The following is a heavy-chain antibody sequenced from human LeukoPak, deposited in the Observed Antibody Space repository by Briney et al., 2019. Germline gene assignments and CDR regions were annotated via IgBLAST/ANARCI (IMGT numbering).Heavy chain of an antibody. V-gene: IGHV3-30-3*01. J-gene: IGHJ4*02. Sequence: GGSLRLSCAASGFTFSSYAMHWVRQAPCKGPEWVAVISYDGSNKYYADSVKGRFTISRDNSKNTLYLQMNSLRAEDTAVYYCARVEDGYSSSWYDYWGQGTLVTVSS. D-gene: IGHD6-13*01. CDR3: ARVEDGYSSSWYDY. CDR1: GFTFSSYA. CDR2: ISYDGSNK.